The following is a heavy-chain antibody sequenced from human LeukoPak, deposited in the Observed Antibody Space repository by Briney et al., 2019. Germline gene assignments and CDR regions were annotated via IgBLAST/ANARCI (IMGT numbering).Heavy chain of an antibody. V-gene: IGHV3-9*01. D-gene: IGHD6-19*01. Sequence: GGSLRLSCAASGFTFDDFGMHWVRQGPGKGLEWVSGISWNSGTIGYADSVKGRFTISRDNAKNSLYLQMKSLRAEDTALYYCAREAVDSIAVAGVYWYFDLWGRGTLVTVSS. J-gene: IGHJ2*01. CDR1: GFTFDDFG. CDR2: ISWNSGTI. CDR3: AREAVDSIAVAGVYWYFDL.